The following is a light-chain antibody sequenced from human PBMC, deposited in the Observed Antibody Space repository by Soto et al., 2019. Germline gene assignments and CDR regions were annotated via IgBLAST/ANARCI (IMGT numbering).Light chain of an antibody. V-gene: IGLV3-9*01. CDR1: NIGSKN. CDR2: RDS. J-gene: IGLJ1*01. Sequence: SYELTQPLSVSVALGQTARITCGGNNIGSKNVHWYQQKPGQAPVLVICRDSNRPSGIPERFSGSNSGNTATLTISRAQAGDEADYYCQVWDSSTAVFGTGTKVTVL. CDR3: QVWDSSTAV.